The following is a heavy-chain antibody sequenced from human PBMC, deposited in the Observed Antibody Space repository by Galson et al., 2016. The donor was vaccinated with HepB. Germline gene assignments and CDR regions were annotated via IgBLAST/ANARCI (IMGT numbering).Heavy chain of an antibody. V-gene: IGHV3-23*01. CDR2: IRGSGTGT. Sequence: SLRLSCAASGFSISIYSMNWVRQAPGKGLEWVSAIRGSGTGTSYTDSVKGRFTISRDNSKNTLYLQMNSLRAEDAAVYYCARDFRHGSGSYSPRYYYGMDVWGQGTTFTVSS. D-gene: IGHD3-10*01. CDR3: ARDFRHGSGSYSPRYYYGMDV. J-gene: IGHJ6*02. CDR1: GFSISIYS.